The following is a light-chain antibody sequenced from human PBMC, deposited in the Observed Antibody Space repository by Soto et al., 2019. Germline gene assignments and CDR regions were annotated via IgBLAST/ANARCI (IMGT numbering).Light chain of an antibody. V-gene: IGKV3-15*01. CDR1: QSVSSD. CDR2: GAA. CDR3: QQYNIWPLT. J-gene: IGKJ4*01. Sequence: ETQMTQSPVTLSVSPGERVTLYCRASQSVSSDLAWYQKKPGQPPRLLIYGAATRATGIPARFSGSGSGTEFTLTINSLQSEDCALYYCQQYNIWPLTFGGGTRVQIK.